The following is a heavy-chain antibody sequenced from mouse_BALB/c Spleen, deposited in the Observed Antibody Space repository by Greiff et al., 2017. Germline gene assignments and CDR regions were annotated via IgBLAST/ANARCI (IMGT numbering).Heavy chain of an antibody. CDR2: INPSSGYT. Sequence: QVQLKESGAELARPGASVKMSCKASGYTFTSYTMHWVKQRPGQGLEWIGYINPSSGYTNYNQKFKDKATLTADKSSSTAYMQLSSLTSEDSAVYYCAREGDYDEGDWFAYWGQGTLVTVSA. V-gene: IGHV1-4*01. J-gene: IGHJ3*01. CDR3: AREGDYDEGDWFAY. D-gene: IGHD2-4*01. CDR1: GYTFTSYT.